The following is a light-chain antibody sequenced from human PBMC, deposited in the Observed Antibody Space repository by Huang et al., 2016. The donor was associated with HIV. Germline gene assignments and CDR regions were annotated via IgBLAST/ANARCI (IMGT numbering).Light chain of an antibody. CDR3: QQSYSSPPT. V-gene: IGKV1-39*01. CDR2: GAS. CDR1: QTISGY. Sequence: DIQLTQSPSSLSASLGDRVTIPCRASQTISGYLNWYQQKPGKAPQILIFGASNLHSGVPSRFSGSGSGTDFTLTVSSMQPEDFATYYCQQSYSSPPTFGQGTEVEIK. J-gene: IGKJ1*01.